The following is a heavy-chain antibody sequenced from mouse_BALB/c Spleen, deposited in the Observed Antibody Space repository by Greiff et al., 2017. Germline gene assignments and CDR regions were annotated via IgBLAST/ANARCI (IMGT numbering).Heavy chain of an antibody. D-gene: IGHD2-4*01. CDR1: GYSFTGYF. J-gene: IGHJ4*01. Sequence: DVHLVESGPELVKPGASVKISCKASGYSFTGYFMNWVMQSHGKSLEWIGRINPYNGDTFYNQKFKGKATLTVDKSSSTAHMELRSLASEDSAVYYCTRTRYDYGYAMDYWGQGTSVTVSS. CDR3: TRTRYDYGYAMDY. CDR2: INPYNGDT. V-gene: IGHV1-20*02.